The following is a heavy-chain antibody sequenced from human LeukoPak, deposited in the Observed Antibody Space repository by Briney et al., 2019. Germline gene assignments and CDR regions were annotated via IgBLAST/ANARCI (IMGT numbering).Heavy chain of an antibody. CDR3: ARESRSWYTIDY. V-gene: IGHV4-59*12. J-gene: IGHJ4*02. D-gene: IGHD6-13*01. Sequence: SETLSLTCTVSGRSISSFYWSWIRQPPGQGLEWLGYIYYTGSTNYNPSLKSRVTMSVDTSKNQFSLKLSSVTAADTAVYYCARESRSWYTIDYWGQGTLVTVSS. CDR1: GRSISSFY. CDR2: IYYTGST.